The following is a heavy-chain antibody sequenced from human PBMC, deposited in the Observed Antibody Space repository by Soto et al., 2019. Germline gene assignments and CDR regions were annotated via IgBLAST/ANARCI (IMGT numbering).Heavy chain of an antibody. CDR1: GVTFVDFG. CDR3: ATETDRNHHFDY. D-gene: IGHD1-1*01. J-gene: IGHJ4*02. CDR2: ISWNSGSI. Sequence: SGGSLRLSCAASGVTFVDFGMHWVRQAPGKGLEWVSGISWNSGSIGYADSVKGRFTISRDNAKSSLYLQMNSLRAEDTAVYYCATETDRNHHFDYWGQGTLVTVSS. V-gene: IGHV3-9*01.